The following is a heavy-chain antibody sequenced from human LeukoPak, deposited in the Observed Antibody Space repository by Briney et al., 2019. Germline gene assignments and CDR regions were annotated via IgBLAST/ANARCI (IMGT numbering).Heavy chain of an antibody. J-gene: IGHJ3*02. CDR3: ATPDYGDWGYAFDI. V-gene: IGHV1-69*05. Sequence: GSSVKVSCKASGGTFSSYAISWVRQAPGQGLEWMGRIIPIFGTANYAQKSQGRVTITTDESTSTAYMELSSLRSEDTAVYYRATPDYGDWGYAFDIWGQGTMVTVSS. CDR2: IIPIFGTA. CDR1: GGTFSSYA. D-gene: IGHD4-17*01.